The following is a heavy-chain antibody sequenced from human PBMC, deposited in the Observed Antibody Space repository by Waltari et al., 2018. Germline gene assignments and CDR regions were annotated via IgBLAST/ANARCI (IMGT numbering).Heavy chain of an antibody. V-gene: IGHV4-30-2*01. CDR1: GGSISRGGYS. Sequence: QLQLQESGSGLVKPAQPLSLTCAVSGGSISRGGYSWSWIRQPPVKGLEWIGYIYHSGSTYYNPSLKSRVTISVDRSKNQFSLKLSSVTAADTAVYYCARDGARAFDIWGQGTMVTVSS. CDR3: ARDGARAFDI. CDR2: IYHSGST. J-gene: IGHJ3*02. D-gene: IGHD3-16*01.